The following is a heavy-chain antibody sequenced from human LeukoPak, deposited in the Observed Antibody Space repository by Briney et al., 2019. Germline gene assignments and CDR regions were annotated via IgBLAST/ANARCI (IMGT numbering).Heavy chain of an antibody. D-gene: IGHD3-10*01. V-gene: IGHV3-7*01. CDR3: ARFRGLLWFGELLDLGY. Sequence: GGSLRLSCAASGFTFSAYWMSWVRQAPGKELEWVANIKQDGSEKYYVDSVKGRFTISRDNAKNSLYLQMHSLRAEDTAMYYCARFRGLLWFGELLDLGYWGQGTLVIVSS. CDR1: GFTFSAYW. CDR2: IKQDGSEK. J-gene: IGHJ4*02.